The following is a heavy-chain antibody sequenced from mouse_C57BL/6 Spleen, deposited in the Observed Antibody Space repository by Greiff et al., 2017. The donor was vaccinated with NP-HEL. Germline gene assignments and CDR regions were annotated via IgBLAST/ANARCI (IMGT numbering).Heavy chain of an antibody. V-gene: IGHV1-52*01. CDR3: ARRDDYAAWFAY. D-gene: IGHD2-4*01. Sequence: QVQLQQPGAELVRPGSSVKLSCKASGYTFTSYWMHWVKQRPIQGLEWIGNIDPSDSETHYNQKFKDKATLTVDKSSSTAYMQLRSLTSSDSAVYYGARRDDYAAWFAYWGQGTLVTVSA. CDR1: GYTFTSYW. CDR2: IDPSDSET. J-gene: IGHJ3*01.